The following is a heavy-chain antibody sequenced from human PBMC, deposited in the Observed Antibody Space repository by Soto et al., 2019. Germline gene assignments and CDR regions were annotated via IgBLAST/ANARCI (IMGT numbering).Heavy chain of an antibody. CDR2: IYYSGST. CDR1: GGSISSYY. V-gene: IGHV4-59*08. CDR3: ARQAPHSSGWFWFDP. D-gene: IGHD6-19*01. J-gene: IGHJ5*02. Sequence: PSETLSLTCTVSGGSISSYYWSWIRQPPGKGLECIGYIYYSGSTSYNPSLRSRVTISVDTSKNQFSLKLSSVTAADTAVYYCARQAPHSSGWFWFDPWGQGTLVTVSS.